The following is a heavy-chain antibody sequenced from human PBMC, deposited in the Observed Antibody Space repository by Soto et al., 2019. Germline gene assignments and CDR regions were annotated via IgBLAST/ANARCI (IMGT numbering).Heavy chain of an antibody. CDR3: AKVSSSWYSGFFER. Sequence: GGSLRLSCTASGFTFSSHAMTWVRQAPGKGLEWVSGLSDSGISIYYADSVKGRFTISRDNSMNTLYLQMKILRAEDTAVYYCAKVSSSWYSGFFERWGQGTRVTVSS. J-gene: IGHJ4*02. D-gene: IGHD6-13*01. V-gene: IGHV3-23*01. CDR1: GFTFSSHA. CDR2: LSDSGISI.